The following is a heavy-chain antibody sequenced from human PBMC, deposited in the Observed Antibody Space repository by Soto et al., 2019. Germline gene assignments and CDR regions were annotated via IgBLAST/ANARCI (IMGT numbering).Heavy chain of an antibody. D-gene: IGHD2-2*02. V-gene: IGHV3-21*01. CDR1: GFTFSTYS. CDR3: AREYTAWPLAYGLDV. CDR2: ISSRSDI. Sequence: GGSLRLSWVGSGFTFSTYSINWVRQAPGKGLEWVSSISSRSDIYYADSVKGRFTISRDNAKNSVSLQMNSLRAEDTAVYCCAREYTAWPLAYGLDVWGQGTTVTVSS. J-gene: IGHJ6*02.